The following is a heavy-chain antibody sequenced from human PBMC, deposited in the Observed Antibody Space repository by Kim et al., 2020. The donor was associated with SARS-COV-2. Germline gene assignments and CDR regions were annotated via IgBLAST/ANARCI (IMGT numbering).Heavy chain of an antibody. Sequence: GGSLRLSCAVSGFTFSAYAMSWVRRAPGKGLEWVSAISGSGSSKYYGVSAKGRFTISRDNSKNTLSLQMNNLRAEDTAVYYCAKVPSPLFYDSSGRYYGFALGGEGTLLSLSS. J-gene: IGHJ4*02. D-gene: IGHD3-22*01. CDR2: ISGSGSSK. V-gene: IGHV3-23*02. CDR3: AKVPSPLFYDSSGRYYGFAL. CDR1: GFTFSAYA.